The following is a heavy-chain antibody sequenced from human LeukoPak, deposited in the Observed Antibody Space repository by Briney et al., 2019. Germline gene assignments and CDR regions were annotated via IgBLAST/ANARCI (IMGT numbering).Heavy chain of an antibody. CDR1: GFTFSSYA. CDR3: AKDHPSIVVVVAASVFDY. D-gene: IGHD2-15*01. J-gene: IGHJ4*02. Sequence: QPGGSLRLSCAASGFTFSSYAMSWVRQAPGKGLEWVSAISGSGGSTYYADSVKGRFTVSRDNSKNTLYLQMNSLRAEDTAAYYCAKDHPSIVVVVAASVFDYWGQGTLVTVSS. V-gene: IGHV3-23*01. CDR2: ISGSGGST.